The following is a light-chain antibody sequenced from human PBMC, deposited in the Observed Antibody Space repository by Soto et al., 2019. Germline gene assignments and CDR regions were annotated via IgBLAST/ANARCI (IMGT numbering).Light chain of an antibody. J-gene: IGKJ1*01. CDR2: DSS. CDR3: QQYDGYSPQT. V-gene: IGKV1-5*01. Sequence: DIQMTQSPSTLLASVGDRVTITCRASQSVRNWLAWYQQKPGRAPHLLIYDSSTLEPGVPSRFRGSGSGTEFTLTINGLQPDDFGTYYCQQYDGYSPQTFGQGTKVEIK. CDR1: QSVRNW.